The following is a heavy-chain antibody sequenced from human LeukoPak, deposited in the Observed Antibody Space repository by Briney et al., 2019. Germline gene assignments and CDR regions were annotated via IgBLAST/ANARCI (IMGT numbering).Heavy chain of an antibody. Sequence: GGSLRLSCAASGFTFSSYAMSWVRQAPGKGLEWVSAISGSGGSTYYADSVKGRFTISRDNSKNTLYLQMNSLRAEDTAVYYCAKVLTYYYGSGSYLGYFDYWGQGTLVTVSS. CDR3: AKVLTYYYGSGSYLGYFDY. V-gene: IGHV3-23*01. D-gene: IGHD3-10*01. CDR1: GFTFSSYA. J-gene: IGHJ4*02. CDR2: ISGSGGST.